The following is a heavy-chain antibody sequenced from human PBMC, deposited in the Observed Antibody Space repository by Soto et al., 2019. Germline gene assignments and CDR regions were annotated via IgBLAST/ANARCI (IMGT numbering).Heavy chain of an antibody. Sequence: GESLKISCKGSGYTFTNYWIGWVRQMPGKGLEWMGTIYPGDSDTTYSPSFQGQVTISADKTISTAYLQWSSLEASDTAMYYCAKGGTLRTALDPWGQGTLVTVSS. V-gene: IGHV5-51*01. CDR2: IYPGDSDT. D-gene: IGHD5-18*01. CDR3: AKGGTLRTALDP. J-gene: IGHJ5*02. CDR1: GYTFTNYW.